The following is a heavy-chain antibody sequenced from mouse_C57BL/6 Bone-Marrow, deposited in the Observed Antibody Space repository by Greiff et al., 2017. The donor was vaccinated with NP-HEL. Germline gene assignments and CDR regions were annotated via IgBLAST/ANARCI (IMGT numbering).Heavy chain of an antibody. J-gene: IGHJ3*01. V-gene: IGHV1-18*01. CDR1: GYTFTDYN. CDR3: AIRGSNYPFAY. Sequence: VQLQQSGPELVKPGASVKIPCKASGYTFTDYNMDWVKQSHGKSLEWIGDINPNNGGTIYNQKFKGKATLTVDKSSSTAYMELRSLTSEDTAVYYWAIRGSNYPFAYWGQGTLVTVSA. D-gene: IGHD2-5*01. CDR2: INPNNGGT.